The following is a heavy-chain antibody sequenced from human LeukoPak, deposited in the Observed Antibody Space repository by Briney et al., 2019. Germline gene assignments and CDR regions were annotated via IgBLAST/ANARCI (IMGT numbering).Heavy chain of an antibody. CDR3: AREALYCSSTSCYNIGIDY. J-gene: IGHJ4*02. Sequence: PSQTLSLTCTVSGGSISSGGYYWSWIRPHPGKGLEWIGYIYYSGSTYYNPSLKSRVTISVDTSKNQFSLKLSSVTAADTAVYYCAREALYCSSTSCYNIGIDYWGQGTLVTVSS. D-gene: IGHD2-2*02. CDR1: GGSISSGGYY. V-gene: IGHV4-31*03. CDR2: IYYSGST.